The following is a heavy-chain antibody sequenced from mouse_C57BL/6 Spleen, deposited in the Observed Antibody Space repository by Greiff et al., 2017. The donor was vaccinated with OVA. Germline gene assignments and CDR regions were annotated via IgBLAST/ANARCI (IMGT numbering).Heavy chain of an antibody. CDR1: GFNIKNTY. D-gene: IGHD1-1*01. Sequence: VQLQQSVAELVRPGASVKLSCTASGFNIKNTYMHWVKQRPEQGLEWIGRIDPANGNTEYAPKFQGKATITADTSSNTAYLQLSSLTSEDSAIYYCDNRSTAVEGMDYWGQGTTLTVSS. CDR3: DNRSTAVEGMDY. V-gene: IGHV14-3*01. J-gene: IGHJ2*01. CDR2: IDPANGNT.